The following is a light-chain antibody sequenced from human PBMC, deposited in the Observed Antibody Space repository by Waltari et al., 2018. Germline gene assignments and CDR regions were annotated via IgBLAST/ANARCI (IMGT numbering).Light chain of an antibody. CDR3: QQRSNWPPIFT. J-gene: IGKJ3*01. CDR2: DAS. CDR1: QSVSSY. Sequence: EIVLTQSPATLSLSPGERATLPCRASQSVSSYLAWYQQKPGQAPRLLIFDASKRATGIPARFSGSGSGTDSTLTISSLEPEDFAVYYCQQRSNWPPIFTFGPGTKVDIK. V-gene: IGKV3-11*01.